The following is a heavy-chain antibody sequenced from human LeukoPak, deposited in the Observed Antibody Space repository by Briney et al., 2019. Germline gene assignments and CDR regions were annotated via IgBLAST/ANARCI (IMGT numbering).Heavy chain of an antibody. CDR3: ARGVSLYYDFWSGYRYYFDY. J-gene: IGHJ4*02. CDR1: GFTFSSYW. Sequence: GGSLRLSCAASGFTFSSYWMSWVRQAPGKGLEWVANIKQDGSEKYYVDSVKGRFTISRDNAKNSLYLQMNSLRAEDTAVYCCARGVSLYYDFWSGYRYYFDYWGQGTLVTVSS. D-gene: IGHD3-3*01. CDR2: IKQDGSEK. V-gene: IGHV3-7*01.